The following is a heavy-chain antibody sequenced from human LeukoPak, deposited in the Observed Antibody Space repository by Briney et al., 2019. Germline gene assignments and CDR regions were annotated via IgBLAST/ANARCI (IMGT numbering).Heavy chain of an antibody. CDR3: ARDTWDYGGVYYFDY. CDR2: IYYSGST. V-gene: IGHV4-61*01. Sequence: SETLSLTCTVSGGSISSSSYYWGWIRQPPGKGLEWIGYIYYSGSTNYNPSLKSRVTISVDTSKNQFSLKLSSVTAADTAVYYCARDTWDYGGVYYFDYWGQGTLVTVSS. CDR1: GGSISSSSYY. D-gene: IGHD4-23*01. J-gene: IGHJ4*02.